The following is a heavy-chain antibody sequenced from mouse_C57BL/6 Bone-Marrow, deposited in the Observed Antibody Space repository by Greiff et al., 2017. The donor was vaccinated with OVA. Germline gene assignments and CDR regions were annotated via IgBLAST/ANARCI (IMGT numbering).Heavy chain of an antibody. CDR2: LDPNSGGT. D-gene: IGHD1-1*01. CDR1: GYTFTSYW. J-gene: IGHJ2*01. Sequence: QVQLQQPGAELVKPGASVKLSCKASGYTFTSYWMHWVKQRPGRGLEWIGRLDPNSGGTTYNEKFKSKATLTVDKPSSTAYMQLSSLTSEDSAVYYCARFDYYGNYCDYWGQGTTLTVSS. V-gene: IGHV1-72*01. CDR3: ARFDYYGNYCDY.